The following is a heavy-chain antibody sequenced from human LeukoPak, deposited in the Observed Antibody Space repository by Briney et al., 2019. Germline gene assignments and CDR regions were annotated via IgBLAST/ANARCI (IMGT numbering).Heavy chain of an antibody. CDR2: IYPGDSDT. V-gene: IGHV5-51*01. CDR3: ARTSMVRGITNWFDP. J-gene: IGHJ5*02. CDR1: GYRFTNYW. Sequence: GASLKISCKGSGYRFTNYWSAWVRQMPGKGLEWMGIIYPGDSDTRYSPSFQGQVTISADKSINTAYLQWSSLKASDTAMYYCARTSMVRGITNWFDPWGQGTLVTVSS. D-gene: IGHD3-10*01.